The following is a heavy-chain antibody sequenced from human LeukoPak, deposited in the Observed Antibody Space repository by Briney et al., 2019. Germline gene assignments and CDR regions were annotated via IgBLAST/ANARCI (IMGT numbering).Heavy chain of an antibody. V-gene: IGHV3-23*01. J-gene: IGHJ4*02. CDR1: GFTFSSYA. CDR3: AKPPRSSGYYRTLAS. D-gene: IGHD3-3*01. Sequence: GGSLRLSCAASGFTFSSYAMSWVRQAPGKGLEWVSAISGSGGSTYYADSVKGRFTISRDNSKNTLYLQMNSLRAEDTAVYYCAKPPRSSGYYRTLASWGQGTLVTVSS. CDR2: ISGSGGST.